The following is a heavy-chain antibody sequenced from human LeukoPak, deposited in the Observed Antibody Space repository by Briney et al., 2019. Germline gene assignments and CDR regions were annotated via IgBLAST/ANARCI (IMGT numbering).Heavy chain of an antibody. D-gene: IGHD3-3*01. Sequence: SETLSLTCTVSVGSISSSSYYWGWIRQTPGTGLEWIGYIYYSGSTYYNPSLKSRVTISVDTSKNQFSLKLSSVTAADTAVYYCARGRFDFGDFWSGLNWFDPWGQGTLVTVSS. J-gene: IGHJ5*02. V-gene: IGHV4-30-4*08. CDR1: VGSISSSSYY. CDR3: ARGRFDFGDFWSGLNWFDP. CDR2: IYYSGST.